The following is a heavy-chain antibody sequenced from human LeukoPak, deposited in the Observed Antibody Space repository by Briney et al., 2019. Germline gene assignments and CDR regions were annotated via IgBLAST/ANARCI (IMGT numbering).Heavy chain of an antibody. V-gene: IGHV3-9*01. D-gene: IGHD6-13*01. CDR2: ISWNSGSI. Sequence: PGRSPRLSCAASGFTFDDYAMHWVRHAPGKGLDWVSGISWNSGSIGYADSVKGRFTISRDNAKNSLYLQMNSLRAEDTALYYCAKDKYSSSWYDFDYWGQGTLVTVSS. J-gene: IGHJ4*02. CDR3: AKDKYSSSWYDFDY. CDR1: GFTFDDYA.